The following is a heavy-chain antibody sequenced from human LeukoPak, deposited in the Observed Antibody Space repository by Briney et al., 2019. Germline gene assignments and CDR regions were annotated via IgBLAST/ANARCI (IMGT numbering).Heavy chain of an antibody. CDR2: IYYSGST. V-gene: IGHV4-59*08. Sequence: SETLSLTCTVSGGSISSYYWSWIRQPPGKGLEWIGYIYYSGSTNYNPSLKSRVTISVDTSKNQFSLKLSSVTAADTAVYFCARSPTGYYNSKYLFDYWGQGTLVTVSS. J-gene: IGHJ4*02. CDR3: ARSPTGYYNSKYLFDY. D-gene: IGHD3-9*01. CDR1: GGSISSYY.